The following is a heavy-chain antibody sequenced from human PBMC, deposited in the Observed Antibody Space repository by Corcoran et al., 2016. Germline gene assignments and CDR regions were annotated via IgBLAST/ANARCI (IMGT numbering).Heavy chain of an antibody. CDR1: GYTFTSYD. D-gene: IGHD3-22*01. CDR2: INPSGGST. J-gene: IGHJ4*03. Sequence: QVQLVQSGAEVKKPGASVKVSCKASGYTFTSYDMHWVRQAPGQGLEWMGIINPSGGSTSYAQKFQGRVTMTRYTSTSTVYMELSSLRSEDTAVYYCARVSGGGNYYESSGFSLANWGHGTLVTVSS. CDR3: ARVSGGGNYYESSGFSLAN. V-gene: IGHV1-46*01.